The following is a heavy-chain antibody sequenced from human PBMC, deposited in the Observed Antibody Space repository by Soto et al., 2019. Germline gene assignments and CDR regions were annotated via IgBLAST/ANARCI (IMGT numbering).Heavy chain of an antibody. Sequence: ASVKVSCKASGYTFTSYGISWVRQAPGQGLEWMGWVNAYNGNTNYAQKFQGRVTMTTDTSASTAYMELRSLRSDDTAVYYCAREAVSGRTGFDYWGQGTLVTVSS. V-gene: IGHV1-18*01. J-gene: IGHJ4*02. CDR2: VNAYNGNT. D-gene: IGHD6-19*01. CDR1: GYTFTSYG. CDR3: AREAVSGRTGFDY.